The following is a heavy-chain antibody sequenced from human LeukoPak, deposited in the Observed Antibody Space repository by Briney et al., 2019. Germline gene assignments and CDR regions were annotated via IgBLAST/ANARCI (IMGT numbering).Heavy chain of an antibody. CDR1: GGSISSGGFS. CDR3: ARERPSYYDILTGYYPRSLPYYFDY. Sequence: SETLSLTCGVSGGSISSGGFSWRWIRQPPGKGLEWIGYIYHSGSTYYKPSLKSRVTISIDRSKNYSSLNLSSVTAADTAVYYCARERPSYYDILTGYYPRSLPYYFDYWGQGTLVTVSS. D-gene: IGHD3-9*01. J-gene: IGHJ4*02. CDR2: IYHSGST. V-gene: IGHV4-30-2*01.